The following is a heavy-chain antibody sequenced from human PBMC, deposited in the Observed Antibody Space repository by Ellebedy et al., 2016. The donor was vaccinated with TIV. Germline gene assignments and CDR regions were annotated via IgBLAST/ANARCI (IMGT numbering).Heavy chain of an antibody. CDR3: SSRGESVTTIIGLEG. CDR2: IKNRVHNYGT. J-gene: IGHJ6*02. CDR1: GFTFRDSA. V-gene: IGHV3-73*01. Sequence: GESLKISCAASGFTFRDSAIHWVRQASGKGLEWVARIKNRVHNYGTAYAASVEGRFIISRDDSKNTAYLHMHSLKTEDTAVYYCSSRGESVTTIIGLEGWGQGTTVTVSS. D-gene: IGHD5-12*01.